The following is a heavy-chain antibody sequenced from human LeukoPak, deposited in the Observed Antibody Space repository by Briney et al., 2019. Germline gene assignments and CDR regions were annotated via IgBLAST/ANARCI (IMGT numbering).Heavy chain of an antibody. CDR1: GYSFTSYW. J-gene: IGHJ3*01. D-gene: IGHD2-15*01. CDR3: ARPDCSGGGCYLLIS. V-gene: IGHV5-10-1*01. Sequence: GESLTISCKGSGYSFTSYWISWVRQMPGKGLEWMGRIDPSDSSTNYSPSFQGHVTISVDKSINTAYLQWSSLKASDTAMYYCARPDCSGGGCYLLISWGVGTMVTVSS. CDR2: IDPSDSST.